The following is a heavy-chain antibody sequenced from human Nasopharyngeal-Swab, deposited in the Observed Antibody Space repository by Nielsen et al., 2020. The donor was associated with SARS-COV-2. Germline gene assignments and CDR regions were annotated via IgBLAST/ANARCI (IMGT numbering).Heavy chain of an antibody. CDR3: ARQGGSGIDY. D-gene: IGHD3-10*01. J-gene: IGHJ4*02. CDR2: IYPGDSDT. CDR1: GSSFTTYW. Sequence: GGSLRLSCKGSGSSFTTYWIAWVRQMPGKGLEWMGIIYPGDSDTRYSPSFQGQVTISADKSISTAYLQWSSLKASDTVMYYCARQGGSGIDYWGQGTLVTVSS. V-gene: IGHV5-51*01.